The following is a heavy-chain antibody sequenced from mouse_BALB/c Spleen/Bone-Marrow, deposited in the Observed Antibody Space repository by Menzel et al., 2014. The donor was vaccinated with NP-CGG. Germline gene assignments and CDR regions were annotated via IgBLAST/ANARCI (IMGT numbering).Heavy chain of an antibody. D-gene: IGHD2-3*01. J-gene: IGHJ2*01. CDR2: IVPSSAYS. Sequence: VQLQQSGAELARPGASVRMSRKASGYSFTSYTMHWLKQRPGQGLEWIAYIVPSSAYSNYNQKFKDKATLTADRSSSTAYMQLSSLTSEDSAVYYCAREGSYDGCSGHFHYLGPGPTLTASS. CDR1: GYSFTSYT. V-gene: IGHV1-4*01. CDR3: AREGSYDGCSGHFHY.